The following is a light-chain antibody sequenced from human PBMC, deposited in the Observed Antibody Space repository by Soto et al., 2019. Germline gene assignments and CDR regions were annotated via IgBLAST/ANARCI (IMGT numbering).Light chain of an antibody. CDR3: EQRSNWLT. Sequence: VLKPTPAALSLTKRERAALSFRARQSISNSLAWYQQKPGQAPRLLIYEASNRATGIPARFSGSGSGTDFTLTISCLEPEDIAVYNCEQRSNWLTVAGGCKVDI. J-gene: IGKJ4*01. CDR2: EAS. CDR1: QSISNS. V-gene: IGKV3-11*01.